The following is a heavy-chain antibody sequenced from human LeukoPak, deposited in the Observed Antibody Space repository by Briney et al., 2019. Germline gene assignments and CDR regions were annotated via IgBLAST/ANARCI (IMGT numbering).Heavy chain of an antibody. Sequence: LETLSLTCAVSGEPFRGYYWGWIRQPPGKGLELVGEINRHGNTDYNPSLKSRVSMSIDTSKNQFSLKLISVTAADTAVYYCARLVPERFFQLNPEGYYDYWGQGTLVTVSS. D-gene: IGHD3-3*01. V-gene: IGHV4-34*01. CDR3: ARLVPERFFQLNPEGYYDY. CDR1: GEPFRGYY. J-gene: IGHJ4*02. CDR2: INRHGNT.